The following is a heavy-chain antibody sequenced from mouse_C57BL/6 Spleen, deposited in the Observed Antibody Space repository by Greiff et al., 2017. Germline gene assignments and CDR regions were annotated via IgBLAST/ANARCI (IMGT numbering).Heavy chain of an antibody. CDR3: AGGYAMDY. CDR1: GYSITSGYY. V-gene: IGHV3-6*01. J-gene: IGHJ4*01. Sequence: EVQLQQSGPGIVKPSQSLSLTCSVTGYSITSGYYWNWIRQFPGNKLEWMGYISYDGSNNYNPSLKNRISITRDTSKNQFFLKLNSVTTEDTATYYCAGGYAMDYWGQGTSVTVSS. CDR2: ISYDGSN.